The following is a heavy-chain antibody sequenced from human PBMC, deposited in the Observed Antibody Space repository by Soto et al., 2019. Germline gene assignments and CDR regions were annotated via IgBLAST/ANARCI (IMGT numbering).Heavy chain of an antibody. V-gene: IGHV5-51*01. CDR2: ICPGDSNT. J-gene: IGHJ6*02. D-gene: IGHD2-21*02. CDR1: GYSFYTYC. Sequence: GESLKISCQGSGYSFYTYCIVWVRQMPGKGLEWMGIICPGDSNTIYSPSFQGQVTISVDKSISTAYLQWTSLKASDTAMYYCARRAYCGGDCTQYHTRYDGIDVWGQGNTVTVSS. CDR3: ARRAYCGGDCTQYHTRYDGIDV.